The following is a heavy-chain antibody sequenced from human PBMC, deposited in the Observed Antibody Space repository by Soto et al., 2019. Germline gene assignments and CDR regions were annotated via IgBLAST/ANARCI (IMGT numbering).Heavy chain of an antibody. V-gene: IGHV6-1*01. CDR1: GDSVSSNSAG. J-gene: IGHJ6*03. D-gene: IGHD3-16*01. CDR2: TYYKSKWFN. Sequence: PSQTLSLTCAISGDSVSSNSAGWNWVRQTPSRGLEWLGRTYYKSKWFNNYAVSVKSRITINPDTSQNQFSLHLDSVTPRDTAWFFCERGSWDDVRGHYYMDVGGKGPRVTVS. CDR3: ERGSWDDVRGHYYMDV.